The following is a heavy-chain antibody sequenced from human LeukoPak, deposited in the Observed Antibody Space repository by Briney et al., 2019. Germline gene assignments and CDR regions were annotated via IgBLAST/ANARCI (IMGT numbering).Heavy chain of an antibody. J-gene: IGHJ6*03. Sequence: SVKVSCKASGGAFSSYAISWVRQAPGQGLEWMGRIIPILGIANYAQKFQGRVTITADKSTSTAYMELSSLRSEDTAVYYCARLTTVTTGYMDVWGKGTTVTVSS. D-gene: IGHD4-17*01. CDR2: IIPILGIA. V-gene: IGHV1-69*04. CDR3: ARLTTVTTGYMDV. CDR1: GGAFSSYA.